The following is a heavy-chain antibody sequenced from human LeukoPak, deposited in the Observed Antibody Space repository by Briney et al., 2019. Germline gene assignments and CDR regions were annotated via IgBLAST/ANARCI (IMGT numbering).Heavy chain of an antibody. D-gene: IGHD6-19*01. CDR2: IIPILGIA. CDR3: ARTAAVAGTPPSRYFDY. V-gene: IGHV1-69*04. CDR1: GGTFSSYA. J-gene: IGHJ4*02. Sequence: SVKVSCKASGGTFSSYAISWVRQAPGQGLEWMGRIIPILGIADYAQKFQGRVTITADKSTSTAYMELSSLRSEDTAVYYCARTAAVAGTPPSRYFDYWGQGTLVTVSS.